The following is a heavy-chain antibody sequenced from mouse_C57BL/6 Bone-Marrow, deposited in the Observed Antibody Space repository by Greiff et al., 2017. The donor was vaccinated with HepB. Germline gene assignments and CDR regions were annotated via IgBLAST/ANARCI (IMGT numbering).Heavy chain of an antibody. Sequence: DVQLVESGGGLVKPGGSLKLSCAASGFTFSDYGMHWVRQAPEKGLEWVAYISSGSSTIYYADTVKGRFTISRDNAKNTLFLQMTSLRSEDTAMYYCATGYYYGSSYNYWGQGTTLTVSS. J-gene: IGHJ2*01. V-gene: IGHV5-17*01. CDR2: ISSGSSTI. CDR1: GFTFSDYG. CDR3: ATGYYYGSSYNY. D-gene: IGHD1-1*01.